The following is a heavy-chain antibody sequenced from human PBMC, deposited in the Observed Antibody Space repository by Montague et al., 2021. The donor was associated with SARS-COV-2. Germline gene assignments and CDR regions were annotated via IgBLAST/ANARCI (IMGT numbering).Heavy chain of an antibody. D-gene: IGHD5-24*01. CDR1: GYSISSGYY. CDR3: ARDRTFRDGYLDAFEI. J-gene: IGHJ3*02. V-gene: IGHV4-38-2*02. CDR2: IYHSGTT. Sequence: SETLSLTCTVSGYSISSGYYWGWIRKFPGKGLEWIGSIYHSGTTYYNLSLKSRVTISVDTSKNQFSLKMYSVTAADTAQFYCARDRTFRDGYLDAFEIWGQGTMVTVSS.